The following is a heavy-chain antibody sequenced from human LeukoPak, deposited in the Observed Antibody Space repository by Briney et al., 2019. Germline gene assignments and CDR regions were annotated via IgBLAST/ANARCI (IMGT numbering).Heavy chain of an antibody. CDR2: IIPFFGTE. CDR3: AREPLRPGTASWFDP. CDR1: GGTFSSYA. Sequence: SVKLSCKASGGTFSSYAISWVRQAPGPGLEWLGGIIPFFGTENYAQKFQGRVTITADESTSTAYMELSSLRSEDTAVYYCAREPLRPGTASWFDPWGQGTLVTVSS. J-gene: IGHJ5*02. D-gene: IGHD1-1*01. V-gene: IGHV1-69*13.